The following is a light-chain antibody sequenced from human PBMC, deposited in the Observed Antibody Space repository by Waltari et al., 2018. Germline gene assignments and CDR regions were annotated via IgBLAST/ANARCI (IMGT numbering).Light chain of an antibody. CDR1: QSISIN. V-gene: IGKV3-15*01. CDR3: QQFNDWPRT. J-gene: IGKJ1*01. Sequence: EVVMTQSPATLSVSQGERATLSCRASQSISINMVWYQQRPGQAPRLLIYEAPKRATDIPARFSGSGSGTEFTLTISSVQSEDAAVYYCQQFNDWPRTFGQGTKVEIK. CDR2: EAP.